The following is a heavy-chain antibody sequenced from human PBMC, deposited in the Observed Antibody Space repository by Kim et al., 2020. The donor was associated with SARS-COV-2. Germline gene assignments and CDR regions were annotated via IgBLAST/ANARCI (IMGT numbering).Heavy chain of an antibody. J-gene: IGHJ4*02. Sequence: GGSLRLSCAASGFTFSRSWMHWVRQAPGKGLVWVSRINSDGSSTSYADSVKGRFTISRDNAKNTLYLQMNSLRAEDTAVYYCARVGHLGADYWGAQLYYFHYWGQGTLVTVSS. V-gene: IGHV3-74*01. D-gene: IGHD7-27*01. CDR3: ARVGHLGADYWGAQLYYFHY. CDR1: GFTFSRSW. CDR2: INSDGSST.